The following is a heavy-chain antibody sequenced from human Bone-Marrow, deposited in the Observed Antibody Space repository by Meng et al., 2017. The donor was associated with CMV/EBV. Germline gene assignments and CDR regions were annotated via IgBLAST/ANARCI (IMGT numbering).Heavy chain of an antibody. CDR1: GGSISSSSYY. J-gene: IGHJ6*02. D-gene: IGHD2-2*01. CDR3: ARLAGCSSTSCYYGMDV. V-gene: IGHV4-39*01. Sequence: SETLSLTCTVSGGSISSSSYYWGWVRRPPGKGLEWIGNIHYSGNTNYKPSLESRVTISVDTSKSQFSLKLSSVTAADTAVYYCARLAGCSSTSCYYGMDVWGQGTTVTVSS. CDR2: IHYSGNT.